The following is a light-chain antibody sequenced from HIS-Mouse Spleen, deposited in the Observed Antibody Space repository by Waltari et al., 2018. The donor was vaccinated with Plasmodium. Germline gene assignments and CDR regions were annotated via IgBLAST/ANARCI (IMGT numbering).Light chain of an antibody. J-gene: IGLJ3*02. CDR2: EGS. CDR1: TSDVGSYNL. CDR3: CSYAGSSTNWV. Sequence: QSALTQPASVSGSPGQSLTISCTGTTSDVGSYNLVSSYQQHPGNDPKLMIYEGSTRPSGVSNRFSGSKSGNTASLTISGLQAEDEADYYCCSYAGSSTNWVFGGGTKLTVL. V-gene: IGLV2-23*01.